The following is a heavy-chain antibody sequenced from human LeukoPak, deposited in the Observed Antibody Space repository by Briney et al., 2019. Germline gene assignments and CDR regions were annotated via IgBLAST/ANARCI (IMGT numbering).Heavy chain of an antibody. CDR1: GGTFSSYA. Sequence: SVKVSCKASGGTFSSYAISWVRQAPGQGLEWMGGIIPIFGTANYAQKFQGRVTITADKSTSTAYMELSSLRSEDTAVYYCARNPIAAAGTRVQEMDVWGKGTTVTVSS. D-gene: IGHD6-13*01. CDR2: IIPIFGTA. V-gene: IGHV1-69*06. J-gene: IGHJ6*04. CDR3: ARNPIAAAGTRVQEMDV.